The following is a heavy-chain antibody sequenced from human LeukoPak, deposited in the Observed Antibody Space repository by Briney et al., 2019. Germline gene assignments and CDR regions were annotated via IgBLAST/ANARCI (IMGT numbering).Heavy chain of an antibody. CDR3: ARRSDFHFDY. D-gene: IGHD3-3*01. V-gene: IGHV3-23*01. CDR1: GFTFSTYA. Sequence: GGSLRLSCAASGFTFSTYAMTWVRQAPGKGLEWVSEISGSGGVNTYYADSVKGRFTISRDNSKNTLFPEMHSLRAEDTALYYCARRSDFHFDYWGQGTLVTVSS. CDR2: ISGSGGVNT. J-gene: IGHJ4*02.